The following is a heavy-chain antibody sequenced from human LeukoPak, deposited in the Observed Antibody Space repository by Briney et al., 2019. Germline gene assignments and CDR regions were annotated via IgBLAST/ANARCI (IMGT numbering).Heavy chain of an antibody. Sequence: ASVKVSCKASGYTFTSYDINWVRQATGQGLEWMGWINPNSGGTNYAQKFQGRVTMTRDTSISTAYMELSRLRSDDTAVYYCARAPLWFGDMPEGVWGKGTTVTVSS. CDR2: INPNSGGT. CDR3: ARAPLWFGDMPEGV. V-gene: IGHV1-2*02. D-gene: IGHD3-10*01. CDR1: GYTFTSYD. J-gene: IGHJ6*04.